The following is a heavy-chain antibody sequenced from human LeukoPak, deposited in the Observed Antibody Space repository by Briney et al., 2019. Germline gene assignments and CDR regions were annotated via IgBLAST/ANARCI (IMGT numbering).Heavy chain of an antibody. CDR2: LYHSDRA. V-gene: IGHV4-38-2*01. J-gene: IGHJ6*03. Sequence: SETLSLTSVDSGYSLSNGYSWVWIRQPPGRGLEWIDSLYHSDRAYYNTSLRSRVSMSVETSTNPFCLTLRSVSAAGTAPYYIARQPDSYYDHYRDVWDSGTTVSVSS. CDR1: GYSLSNGYS. CDR3: ARQPDSYYDHYRDV.